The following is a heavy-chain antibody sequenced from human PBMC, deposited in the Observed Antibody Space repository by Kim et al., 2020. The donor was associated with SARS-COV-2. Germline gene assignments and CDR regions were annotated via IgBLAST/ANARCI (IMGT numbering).Heavy chain of an antibody. Sequence: GGSLRLSCAASGFTFRSYWMSWVRQAPGKGLEWVANIKQDGSEKYYVDSVKGRFTISRDNAKSSLYLQMNSLRAEDTAVYYCARDGYYDSSGYYIGYWGQGTLVTVSS. CDR1: GFTFRSYW. J-gene: IGHJ4*02. V-gene: IGHV3-7*01. CDR2: IKQDGSEK. CDR3: ARDGYYDSSGYYIGY. D-gene: IGHD3-22*01.